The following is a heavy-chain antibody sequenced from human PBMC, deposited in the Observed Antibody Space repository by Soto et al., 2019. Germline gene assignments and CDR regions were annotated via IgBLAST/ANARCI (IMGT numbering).Heavy chain of an antibody. CDR2: ISGNAAFT. J-gene: IGHJ4*02. V-gene: IGHV3-23*01. D-gene: IGHD6-13*01. Sequence: EVQLLESGGGLVQPGGSLRLSCAASGFTFSNYAMSWVRQAPGKGLEWVASISGNAAFTYYADSVKGRFTISRDNSKNMLYLQMNSLSAEDTAVYYCAKRDGYYFDCWGQGTLVTVSS. CDR1: GFTFSNYA. CDR3: AKRDGYYFDC.